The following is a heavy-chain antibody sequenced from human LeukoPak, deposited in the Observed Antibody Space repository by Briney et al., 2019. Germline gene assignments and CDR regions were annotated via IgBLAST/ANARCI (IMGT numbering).Heavy chain of an antibody. V-gene: IGHV3-30-3*01. CDR3: ARDLVVPAAAFDY. J-gene: IGHJ4*02. Sequence: PGGSLRLSCAASGFTFSSYAMHWVRQAPGKGLEWVAVISYDGSNKYYADSVKGRLTISRDNSKNTLYLQMNSLRAEDTAVYYCARDLVVPAAAFDYWGQGTLVTVSS. D-gene: IGHD2-2*01. CDR2: ISYDGSNK. CDR1: GFTFSSYA.